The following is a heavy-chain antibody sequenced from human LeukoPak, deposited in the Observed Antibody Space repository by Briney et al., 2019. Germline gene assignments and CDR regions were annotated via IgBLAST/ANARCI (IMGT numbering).Heavy chain of an antibody. CDR1: GGSISSYY. CDR2: IYSSGST. CDR3: ARGYSYYFES. Sequence: SEALSLTCTVSGGSISSYYWSWIRQPPGKGLEWIGYIYSSGSTNYNPSLKSRVTISVDTSKNQFSLKLSSVIAADTAVYYCARGYSYYFESWGQGTLVTVSS. J-gene: IGHJ4*02. D-gene: IGHD5-18*01. V-gene: IGHV4-59*01.